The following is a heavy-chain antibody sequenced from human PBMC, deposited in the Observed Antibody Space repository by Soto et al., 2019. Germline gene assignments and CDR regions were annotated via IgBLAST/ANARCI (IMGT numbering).Heavy chain of an antibody. CDR1: GYSFTSHW. CDR3: ARPLSPGGGYDAFDI. CDR2: IYPGNSDT. D-gene: IGHD2-15*01. J-gene: IGHJ3*02. V-gene: IGHV5-51*01. Sequence: GESLKISCKASGYSFTSHWIGWVRQMPGKGLECIGTIYPGNSDTKYNPSLQGHVTISADKSISTAYLQWSSLKASDTAMYYCARPLSPGGGYDAFDIWGQGTMVTVSS.